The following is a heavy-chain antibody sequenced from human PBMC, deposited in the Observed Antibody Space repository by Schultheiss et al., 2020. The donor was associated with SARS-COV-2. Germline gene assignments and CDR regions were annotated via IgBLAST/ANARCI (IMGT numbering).Heavy chain of an antibody. J-gene: IGHJ4*02. D-gene: IGHD6-19*01. CDR3: ARDLERVGGWVGVGY. V-gene: IGHV1-69*04. CDR2: IIPILGIA. Sequence: SVKVSCKASGYTFTGYYMHWVRQAPGQGLEWMGRIIPILGIANYAQKFQGRVTITADKSTSTAYMELSSLRSEDTAVYYCARDLERVGGWVGVGYWGQGTLVTVSS. CDR1: GYTFTGYY.